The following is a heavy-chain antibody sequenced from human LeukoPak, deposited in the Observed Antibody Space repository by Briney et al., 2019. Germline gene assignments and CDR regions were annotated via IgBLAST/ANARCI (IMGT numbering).Heavy chain of an antibody. V-gene: IGHV1-2*06. D-gene: IGHD1-26*01. J-gene: IGHJ4*02. Sequence: ASVKVSCKASGGTFSSYAISWVRQAPGQGLEWMGRINPNNGATNYAQKLQGRVTITGDTSISTAYMELSSLRSDDTAVYYCTRESGSYHGNDYWGQGTLVTVSS. CDR3: TRESGSYHGNDY. CDR2: INPNNGAT. CDR1: GGTFSSYA.